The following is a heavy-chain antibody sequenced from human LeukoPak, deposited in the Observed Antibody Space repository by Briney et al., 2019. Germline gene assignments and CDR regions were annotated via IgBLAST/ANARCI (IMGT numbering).Heavy chain of an antibody. J-gene: IGHJ2*01. CDR2: IKTDGSTI. V-gene: IGHV3-74*01. CDR3: ARVGQGEWFFDL. Sequence: GGSLRLSCAASGFIFSNYWMHWVRQAPGKGLVWVSRIKTDGSTITYADSVKGRFTISRDNAMNMLYLQMNSLGAEDTAVYYCARVGQGEWFFDLWGRGTLVTVSS. D-gene: IGHD1-26*01. CDR1: GFIFSNYW.